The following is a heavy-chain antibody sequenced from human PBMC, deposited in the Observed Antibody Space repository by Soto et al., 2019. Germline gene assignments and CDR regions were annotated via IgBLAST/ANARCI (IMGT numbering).Heavy chain of an antibody. CDR3: ATPKAYSSSSGDYYYYGMDV. J-gene: IGHJ6*02. D-gene: IGHD6-6*01. CDR1: GYTFTSYY. CDR2: INPSGGST. V-gene: IGHV1-46*01. Sequence: QVQLVQSGAEVKKPGASVKVSCKASGYTFTSYYMHWVRQAPGQGLEWMGIINPSGGSTSYAQKFQGRVTMTRDTSTSTVYMELSSLRSEDTAVYYCATPKAYSSSSGDYYYYGMDVWGQGTTVTVSS.